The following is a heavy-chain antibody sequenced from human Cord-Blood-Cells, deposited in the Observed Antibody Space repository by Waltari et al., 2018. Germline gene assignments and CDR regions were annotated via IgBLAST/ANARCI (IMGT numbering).Heavy chain of an antibody. Sequence: QVQLVQSGAEVKKPGASVKVSCTASGYTFTGSYMHWVRQAPGQGLEWMGWINPNSGGTNYAQKFQGRVTMTRDTSISTAYLELSRLRSDDTAVYYCARSDWGSATGAFDIWGQGTMVTVSS. CDR3: ARSDWGSATGAFDI. CDR2: INPNSGGT. J-gene: IGHJ3*02. D-gene: IGHD7-27*01. V-gene: IGHV1-2*02. CDR1: GYTFTGSY.